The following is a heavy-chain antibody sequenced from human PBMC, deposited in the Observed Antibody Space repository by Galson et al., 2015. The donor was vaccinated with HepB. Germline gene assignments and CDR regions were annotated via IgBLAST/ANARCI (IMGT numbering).Heavy chain of an antibody. Sequence: SVKVSCKASGYTFTSYDINWVRQATGQGLEWMGWMNPNSGNTGYAQKFQGRVTMTRNTSISTAYMELSSLRSEDTAVYYCARVLTVPFAFDIWGQGTMVTVSS. J-gene: IGHJ3*02. D-gene: IGHD2-2*01. CDR3: ARVLTVPFAFDI. CDR1: GYTFTSYD. CDR2: MNPNSGNT. V-gene: IGHV1-8*01.